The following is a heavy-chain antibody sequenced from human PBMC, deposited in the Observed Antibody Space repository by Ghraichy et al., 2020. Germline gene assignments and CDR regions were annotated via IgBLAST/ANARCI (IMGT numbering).Heavy chain of an antibody. D-gene: IGHD1-26*01. CDR3: AREDSGSYHSFDY. CDR1: GGTFSSYA. Sequence: SVKVSCKASGGTFSSYAISWVRQAPGQGLEWMGRIIPILGIANYAQKFQGRVTITADKSTSTAYMELSSLRSEDTAVYYCAREDSGSYHSFDYWGQGTLVTVSS. V-gene: IGHV1-69*04. J-gene: IGHJ4*02. CDR2: IIPILGIA.